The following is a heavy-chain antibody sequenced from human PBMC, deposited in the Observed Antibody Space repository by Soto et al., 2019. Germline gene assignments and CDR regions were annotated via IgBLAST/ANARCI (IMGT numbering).Heavy chain of an antibody. D-gene: IGHD5-12*01. J-gene: IGHJ4*02. V-gene: IGHV4-59*01. CDR1: GGSINNNF. CDR2: VYYDGHT. CDR3: ARDLFGGYCLDD. Sequence: PSETLSLTCTVSGGSINNNFWGWIRQPPGKGLEWIGYVYYDGHTDYNPSLESRVTIAVDTSKNQFSLRLTSVTAADTAVYYCARDLFGGYCLDDWGQGALVTVSS.